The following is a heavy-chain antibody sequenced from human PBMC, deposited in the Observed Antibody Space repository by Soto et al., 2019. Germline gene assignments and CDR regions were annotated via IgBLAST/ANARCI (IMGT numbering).Heavy chain of an antibody. CDR1: GFNFSSSD. Sequence: KVSCKTSGFNFSSSDVHWVRQARGHRLKWIGWIDVGSANANYAQMLQERVAISTDKSTSTAYMELSSLRSEDTAVYYCASSRYCISTSCHPSSFGYYYYGMDVWGQGTTVTVSS. CDR2: IDVGSANA. J-gene: IGHJ6*02. CDR3: ASSRYCISTSCHPSSFGYYYYGMDV. V-gene: IGHV1-58*01. D-gene: IGHD2-2*01.